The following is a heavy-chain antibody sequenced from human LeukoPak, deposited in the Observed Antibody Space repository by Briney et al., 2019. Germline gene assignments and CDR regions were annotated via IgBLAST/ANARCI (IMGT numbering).Heavy chain of an antibody. Sequence: GGSLRLSCAASGFTFITYAVNWVRQAPGKGLEWVSAISSSGGTTYYADSVKGRFSISRDNSKNTLYLQMNSLRAEDTAVYYCAKDRSGWSTNFDSWGQGTLVTVSA. D-gene: IGHD6-19*01. V-gene: IGHV3-23*01. CDR2: ISSSGGTT. CDR1: GFTFITYA. J-gene: IGHJ4*02. CDR3: AKDRSGWSTNFDS.